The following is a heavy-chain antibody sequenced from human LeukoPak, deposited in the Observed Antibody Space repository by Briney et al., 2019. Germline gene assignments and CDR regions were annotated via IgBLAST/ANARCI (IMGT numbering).Heavy chain of an antibody. CDR1: GFTFDDYA. CDR3: AKDREVVAANYFDY. D-gene: IGHD2-15*01. Sequence: SLRLSCAASGFTFDDYAMHWVRQAPGKGLEWVSGISWNSGSIVYADSVKGRFTISRDNAKNSLYLQMNSLRAEDTALYYCAKDREVVAANYFDYWGQGTLVTVSS. CDR2: ISWNSGSI. V-gene: IGHV3-9*01. J-gene: IGHJ4*02.